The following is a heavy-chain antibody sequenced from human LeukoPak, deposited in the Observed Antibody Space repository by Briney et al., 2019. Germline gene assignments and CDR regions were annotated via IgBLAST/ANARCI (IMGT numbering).Heavy chain of an antibody. CDR2: ISYDGSNK. J-gene: IGHJ4*02. CDR3: ASTFGYSYGRGPYYFDY. V-gene: IGHV3-30*03. Sequence: GGSLRLSCAASGFTFSSYSMNWVRQAPGKGLEWVAVISYDGSNKYYADSEKGRFTISRDNSKNTLYLQMNSLRAEDTAVYYCASTFGYSYGRGPYYFDYWGQGTLVTVSS. D-gene: IGHD5-18*01. CDR1: GFTFSSYS.